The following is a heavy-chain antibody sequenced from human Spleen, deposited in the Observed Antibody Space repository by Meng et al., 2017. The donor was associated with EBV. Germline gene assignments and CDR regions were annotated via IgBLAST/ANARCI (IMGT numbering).Heavy chain of an antibody. CDR1: GGTFSRDA. CDR2: LIPMSGAP. CDR3: ASESRRGYTPDY. V-gene: IGHV1-69*01. D-gene: IGHD5-18*01. J-gene: IGHJ4*02. Sequence: VQLVESGAEVKKPGSSVEVSCKTSGGTFSRDAVSWVRQAPGQGLEWLGGLIPMSGAPNYAQKFQDRVTITAHESTSTHYIHLCSLRSEDTAVYYCASESRRGYTPDYWGPGTLVTVSS.